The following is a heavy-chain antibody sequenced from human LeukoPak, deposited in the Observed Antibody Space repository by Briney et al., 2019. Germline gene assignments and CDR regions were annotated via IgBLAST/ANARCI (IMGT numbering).Heavy chain of an antibody. CDR1: GFNISDFW. D-gene: IGHD3-16*01. J-gene: IGHJ4*02. V-gene: IGHV3-7*01. Sequence: PGGSLRLSCAASGFNISDFWMTWVRQAPGKGLEWAANIKEDRTEKHLVDSVKGRFTISRDNTKNLLYLQMNSLRGDDTATYYCVRESRPGGAMGLYHNFDYWGQGTLVAVSS. CDR2: IKEDRTEK. CDR3: VRESRPGGAMGLYHNFDY.